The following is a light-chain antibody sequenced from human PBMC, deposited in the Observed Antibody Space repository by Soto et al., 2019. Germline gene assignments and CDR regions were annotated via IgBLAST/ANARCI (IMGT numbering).Light chain of an antibody. CDR2: DVS. V-gene: IGLV2-14*01. J-gene: IGLJ1*01. CDR3: TSYTSSSKGV. Sequence: QSVLTQPASVSGSPGQSITISCTGTSSDVGGYNYVSWYQQHPGKAPKLMIYDVSNRPSGVSNRFSGSKSGNTASLTISGLQAEDEADYYSTSYTSSSKGVFGTGTKDTDL. CDR1: SSDVGGYNY.